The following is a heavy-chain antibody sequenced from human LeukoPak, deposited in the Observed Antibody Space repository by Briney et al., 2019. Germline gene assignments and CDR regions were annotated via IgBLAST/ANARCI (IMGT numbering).Heavy chain of an antibody. D-gene: IGHD3-22*01. CDR1: GGTFSSYA. J-gene: IGHJ4*02. Sequence: ASVKVSCKASGGTFSSYAISWVRQAPGQGLEWMGGIIPIFGTANYAQKFQGRDTITADESTSTAYMELSSLRSEDTAVYYCARKWSRDSSGYYPFDYWGQGTLVTVSS. CDR3: ARKWSRDSSGYYPFDY. V-gene: IGHV1-69*13. CDR2: IIPIFGTA.